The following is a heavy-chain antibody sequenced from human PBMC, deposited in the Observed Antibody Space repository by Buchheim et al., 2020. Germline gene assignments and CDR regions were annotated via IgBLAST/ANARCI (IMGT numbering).Heavy chain of an antibody. CDR3: AKDLVVAITLPFHYAMGV. J-gene: IGHJ6*02. V-gene: IGHV3-30*18. CDR2: ISYDGRIK. Sequence: QVQLVESGGGVVQPGRSLRLSCAASGFTFSSYGMHWVRQAPGKGLEWVAVISYDGRIKYYADSVKGRFTISRDYSKNTVLLQMNSLRAEDTAVYYCAKDLVVAITLPFHYAMGVWGQGTT. CDR1: GFTFSSYG. D-gene: IGHD2-15*01.